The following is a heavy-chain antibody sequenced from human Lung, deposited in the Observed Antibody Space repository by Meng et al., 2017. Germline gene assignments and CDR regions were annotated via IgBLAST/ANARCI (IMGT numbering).Heavy chain of an antibody. D-gene: IGHD4-11*01. J-gene: IGHJ4*02. CDR1: GGSFSDYY. CDR3: ARGPTTMAHDFDY. V-gene: IGHV4-34*01. Sequence: HVQLPRWGAGLLKPSETLSLTCVVSGGSFSDYYWSWIRQPPGKGLEWIGEINHSGSTNYNPSLESRATISVDTSQNNLSLKLSSVTAADSAVYYCARGPTTMAHDFDYWGQGTLVTVAS. CDR2: INHSGST.